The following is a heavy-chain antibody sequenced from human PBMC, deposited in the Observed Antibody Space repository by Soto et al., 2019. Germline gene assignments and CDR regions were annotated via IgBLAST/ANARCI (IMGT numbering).Heavy chain of an antibody. CDR1: GGSLSGYY. D-gene: IGHD5-12*01. V-gene: IGHV4-34*01. CDR3: ARGQEGVVATH. Sequence: QVQLQQWGAGLLKPSETLSLNCAVTGGSLSGYYWSWIRQPPGKGLEWIGEVKDGGHTNYSPSLRGRVPLSADTSTNPCSLRLNSLTAADAGVYYCARGQEGVVATHWDQGSLVTVSS. J-gene: IGHJ4*02. CDR2: VKDGGHT.